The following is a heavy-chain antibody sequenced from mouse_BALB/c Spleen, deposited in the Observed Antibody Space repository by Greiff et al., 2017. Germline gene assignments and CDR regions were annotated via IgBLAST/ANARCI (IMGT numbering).Heavy chain of an antibody. CDR3: TRRGGSSYWYFDV. CDR2: IDPSDSYT. J-gene: IGHJ1*01. V-gene: IGHV1S127*01. Sequence: QVQLKQSGAELVKPGASVKMSCKASGYTFTSYWMHWVKQRPGQGLEWIGVIDPSDSYTSYNQKFKGKATLTVDTSSSTAYMQLSSLTSEDSAVYYCTRRGGSSYWYFDVWGAGTTVTVSS. D-gene: IGHD1-1*01. CDR1: GYTFTSYW.